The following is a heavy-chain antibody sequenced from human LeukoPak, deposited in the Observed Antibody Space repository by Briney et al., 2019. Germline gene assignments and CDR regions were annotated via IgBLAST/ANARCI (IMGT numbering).Heavy chain of an antibody. CDR1: GFTFSSYE. CDR2: ISSSGSTI. Sequence: GGSLRLSCAASGFTFSSYEMNWVRQAPGKGLEWVSYISSSGSTIHYADSVKGRFTISRDSAKNSLYLQMNSLRAEDTAVYYCARGLGYCTSTSCYSLYGMDVWGKGTTVTVSS. D-gene: IGHD2-2*02. CDR3: ARGLGYCTSTSCYSLYGMDV. V-gene: IGHV3-48*03. J-gene: IGHJ6*04.